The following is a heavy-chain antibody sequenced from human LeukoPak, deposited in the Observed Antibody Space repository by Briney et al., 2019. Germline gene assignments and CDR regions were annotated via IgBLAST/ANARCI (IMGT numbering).Heavy chain of an antibody. D-gene: IGHD3-10*01. Sequence: ASVKVSCKASGYTFTSYDINWVRQATGQGLEWMGRMNPNSGNTGYAQKFQGRVTMTRNTSIGTAYMELSSLRSEDTAVYYCARSRAVRGVKVWFDPWGQGTLVTVSS. V-gene: IGHV1-8*01. CDR3: ARSRAVRGVKVWFDP. CDR1: GYTFTSYD. CDR2: MNPNSGNT. J-gene: IGHJ5*02.